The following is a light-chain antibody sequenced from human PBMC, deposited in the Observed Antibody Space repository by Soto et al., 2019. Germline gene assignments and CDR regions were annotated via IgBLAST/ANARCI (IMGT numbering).Light chain of an antibody. Sequence: EIVLTQSPGTLSLSPGERATLSCGASQSVTSNYLAWYQQKPGQAPRLLIYGSSTRATGIPDRFTGSGSGTDFTLTINRLEPEDFAVYYCQQYNNWPPVTFGGGTRVEIK. J-gene: IGKJ4*01. CDR1: QSVTSNY. CDR2: GSS. V-gene: IGKV3-20*01. CDR3: QQYNNWPPVT.